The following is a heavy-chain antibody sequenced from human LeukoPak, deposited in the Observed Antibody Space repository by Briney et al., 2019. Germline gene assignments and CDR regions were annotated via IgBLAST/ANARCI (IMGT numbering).Heavy chain of an antibody. J-gene: IGHJ3*02. CDR2: IGRNGGST. V-gene: IGHV3-64*02. Sequence: RGSLTLSCAASGFTFNSYAMHWVRQAPGKGLEYVSVIGRNGGSTYYADSVKGRFTISRDNSKNTLYLQMGSLRAEDMAVYYCARSNCSTTDCLFNAFDIWGQGTLLTVSS. D-gene: IGHD2-2*01. CDR3: ARSNCSTTDCLFNAFDI. CDR1: GFTFNSYA.